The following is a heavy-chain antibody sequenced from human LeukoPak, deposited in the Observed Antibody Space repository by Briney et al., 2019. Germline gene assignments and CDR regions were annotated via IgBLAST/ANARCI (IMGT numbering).Heavy chain of an antibody. J-gene: IGHJ4*02. CDR2: FDPEDGET. V-gene: IGHV1-24*01. Sequence: ASVKVSCKVSGYTLTEISMHWVRQAPGKGLEWMGGFDPEDGETIYAQKFQDRVTMTEDTSTDTAYMEPSSLRSEDTAVFYCASKINRYSYGYALDYWGQGTLVTVSS. CDR1: GYTLTEIS. CDR3: ASKINRYSYGYALDY. D-gene: IGHD5-18*01.